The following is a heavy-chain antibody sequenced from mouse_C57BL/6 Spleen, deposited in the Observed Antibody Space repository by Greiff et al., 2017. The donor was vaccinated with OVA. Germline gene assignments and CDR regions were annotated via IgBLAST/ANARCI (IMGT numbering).Heavy chain of an antibody. CDR3: AREDWERVFDY. J-gene: IGHJ2*01. V-gene: IGHV5-4*01. CDR1: GFTFSSYA. CDR2: ISDGGSYT. Sequence: DVKLVESGGGLVKPGGSLKLSCAASGFTFSSYAMSWVRQTPEKRLEWVATISDGGSYTYYPDNVKGRFTISRDNAKNNLYLQMSHLKSEDTAMYYCAREDWERVFDYWGQGTTLTVSP. D-gene: IGHD4-1*01.